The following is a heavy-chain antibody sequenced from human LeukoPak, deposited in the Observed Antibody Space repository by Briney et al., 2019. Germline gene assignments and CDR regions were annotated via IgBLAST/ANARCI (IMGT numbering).Heavy chain of an antibody. CDR3: ARADYYDNAFDI. CDR1: GFTFSSYS. J-gene: IGHJ3*02. Sequence: GGSLRLSCAASGFTFSSYSMNWVRQAPGKGLGWVSYISSSSSTICYADSVKGRFTISRDNAKNSLYLQMNSLRAEDTAVYYCARADYYDNAFDIWGQGTMVTVSS. CDR2: ISSSSSTI. V-gene: IGHV3-48*01. D-gene: IGHD3-22*01.